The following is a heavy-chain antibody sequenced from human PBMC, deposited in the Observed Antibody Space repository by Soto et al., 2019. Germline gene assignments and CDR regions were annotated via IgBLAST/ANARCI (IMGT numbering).Heavy chain of an antibody. V-gene: IGHV3-23*01. CDR3: VSWVSAHFDS. CDR2: ISSNGENT. Sequence: PWGSLRLSCAASRFTSCYHAMNFFRQAPGKGLEWVSTISSNGENTHYADSVKGRFIISSDNSSNTVALQMNSLRVEDTAIYYCVSWVSAHFDSWGQGTLVTVSS. D-gene: IGHD6-13*01. J-gene: IGHJ4*01. CDR1: RFTSCYHA.